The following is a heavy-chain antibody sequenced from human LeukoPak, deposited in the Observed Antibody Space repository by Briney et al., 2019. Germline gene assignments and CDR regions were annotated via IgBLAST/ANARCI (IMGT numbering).Heavy chain of an antibody. V-gene: IGHV1-69*06. CDR3: ARQVLRYKPTFYYFDY. Sequence: GASVKVSCKASGGTFSSYAISWVRQAPGQGLEWMGGIIPIFGTANYAQKFQGRVTITADKSTSTAYMELSSLRSEDTAVYYCARQVLRYKPTFYYFDYWGQGTLVTVSS. D-gene: IGHD3-9*01. CDR2: IIPIFGTA. CDR1: GGTFSSYA. J-gene: IGHJ4*02.